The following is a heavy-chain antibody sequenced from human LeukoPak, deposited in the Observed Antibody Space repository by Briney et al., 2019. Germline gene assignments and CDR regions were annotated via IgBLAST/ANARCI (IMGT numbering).Heavy chain of an antibody. CDR3: ARLPYCSSTSCYLNWFDP. CDR2: IIPIFGTA. Sequence: SVTVSCKASGGTFSSYAISWVRQAPGQGLEWMGGIIPIFGTANYAQKFQGRVTITADKSTSTAYMELSSLRSEDTAAYYCARLPYCSSTSCYLNWFDPWGQGTLVTVSS. CDR1: GGTFSSYA. J-gene: IGHJ5*02. D-gene: IGHD2-2*01. V-gene: IGHV1-69*06.